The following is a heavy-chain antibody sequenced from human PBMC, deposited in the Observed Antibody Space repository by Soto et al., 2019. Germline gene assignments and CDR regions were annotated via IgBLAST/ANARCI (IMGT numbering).Heavy chain of an antibody. Sequence: QVQLQESGPGLVKPSQTLSLTCTVSGGSISSGGYYWSWIRQQPGKGLEWIGYIYYSGNTYYNPSLKSRVSISVDTSKNQFSLNLSSVTAADAAVYYCARVGISSSDAFDFWGQGTMVTVSS. CDR1: GGSISSGGYY. CDR3: ARVGISSSDAFDF. J-gene: IGHJ3*01. V-gene: IGHV4-31*03. CDR2: IYYSGNT. D-gene: IGHD6-13*01.